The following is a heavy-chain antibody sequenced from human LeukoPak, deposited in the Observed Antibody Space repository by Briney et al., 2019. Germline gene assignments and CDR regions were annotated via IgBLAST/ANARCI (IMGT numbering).Heavy chain of an antibody. Sequence: SETLSLTCSVSGGSISGSYWMWIRQSPGKGLEWIGYIYYSGATSYNPSFRGRVTFFVDTSKNQSSLKLSSVTAADTAMYYCAREIPAAGHFDYWGQGALVTVSS. CDR2: IYYSGAT. CDR1: GGSISGSY. J-gene: IGHJ4*02. CDR3: AREIPAAGHFDY. D-gene: IGHD6-13*01. V-gene: IGHV4-59*12.